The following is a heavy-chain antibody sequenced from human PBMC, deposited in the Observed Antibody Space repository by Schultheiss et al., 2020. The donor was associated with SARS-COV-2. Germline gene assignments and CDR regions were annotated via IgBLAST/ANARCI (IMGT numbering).Heavy chain of an antibody. J-gene: IGHJ4*02. D-gene: IGHD6-6*01. CDR1: GGSFSGYY. CDR2: INHSGST. CDR3: AREGGRYSSSSSFVY. Sequence: SETLSLTCAVYGGSFSGYYWSWIRQPPGKGLEWIGEINHSGSTNYNPSLKSRVTISVDTSKNQFSLKLSSVTAADTAVYYCAREGGRYSSSSSFVYWGQGTLVTVSS. V-gene: IGHV4-34*01.